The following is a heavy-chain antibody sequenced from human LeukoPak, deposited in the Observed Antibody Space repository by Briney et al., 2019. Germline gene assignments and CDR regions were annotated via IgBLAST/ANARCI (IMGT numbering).Heavy chain of an antibody. Sequence: GGSLRLSCAASGFTFDDYGMSWVRQAPGKGLEWVSGINWNGGSTGYADSVKGRFTISRDNAKNSLYLQMNSLRAEDTALYYCTVLTYQLLDYYFDYWGQGTLVTVSS. CDR1: GFTFDDYG. CDR2: INWNGGST. D-gene: IGHD2-2*01. V-gene: IGHV3-20*04. J-gene: IGHJ4*02. CDR3: TVLTYQLLDYYFDY.